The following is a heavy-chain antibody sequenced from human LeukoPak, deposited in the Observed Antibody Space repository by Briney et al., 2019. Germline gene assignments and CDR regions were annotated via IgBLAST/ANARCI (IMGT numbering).Heavy chain of an antibody. CDR3: ARSVGYWFDP. CDR2: IDPSDSYT. CDR1: GYSFTSYW. J-gene: IGHJ5*02. D-gene: IGHD2-2*01. Sequence: GESLGISCKGSGYSFTSYWISWVRQMPGKGLEWMGRIDPSDSYTNYSPSFQGHGTISADKSISTAYLQWSSLKASDTAMYYCARSVGYWFDPWGQGTLVTVSS. V-gene: IGHV5-10-1*01.